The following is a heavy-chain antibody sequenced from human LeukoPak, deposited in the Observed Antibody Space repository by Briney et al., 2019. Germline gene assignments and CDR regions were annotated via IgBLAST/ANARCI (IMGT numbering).Heavy chain of an antibody. CDR3: ARLSDYSTSVYYYYYMDV. CDR2: ISTSGST. V-gene: IGHV4-4*09. J-gene: IGHJ6*03. Sequence: SETLSLTCTVSGGSITSYYWTWIRQPPGKGLEWIGYISTSGSTNYNPSLKSRVTIPVDTSKNQVSLKLSSVTAADSAVFYCARLSDYSTSVYYYYYMDVWGKGTTVTVSS. CDR1: GGSITSYY. D-gene: IGHD6-6*01.